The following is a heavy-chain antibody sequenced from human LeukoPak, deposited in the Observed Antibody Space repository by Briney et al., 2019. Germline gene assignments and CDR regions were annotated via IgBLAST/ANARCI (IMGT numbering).Heavy chain of an antibody. D-gene: IGHD3-22*01. Sequence: SETLSLTCTVSGGSLSSYYWSWIRQPPGKGLEWIGYIYYSGSTNYSPSLKSRVTISVDTSKNQFSLKLSSITAADTAVYYCARSSSGYYSRWYFDYWGQGTMVTVSS. V-gene: IGHV4-59*01. J-gene: IGHJ4*02. CDR3: ARSSSGYYSRWYFDY. CDR1: GGSLSSYY. CDR2: IYYSGST.